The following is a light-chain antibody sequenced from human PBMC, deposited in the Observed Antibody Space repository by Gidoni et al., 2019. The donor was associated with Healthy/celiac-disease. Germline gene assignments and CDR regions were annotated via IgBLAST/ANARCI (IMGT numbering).Light chain of an antibody. CDR3: SSYTSSSTRV. CDR2: DVS. J-gene: IGLJ2*01. CDR1: SSDVGGYNY. V-gene: IGLV2-14*01. Sequence: QSALTQPASVSGSTGQSITIACTGTSSDVGGYNYVSWYQQHPGKAPNRMIYDVSNRPSGVSNRFSGSKSGNTASLTISGLQAEDEADYYCSSYTSSSTRVFGGGTKLTVL.